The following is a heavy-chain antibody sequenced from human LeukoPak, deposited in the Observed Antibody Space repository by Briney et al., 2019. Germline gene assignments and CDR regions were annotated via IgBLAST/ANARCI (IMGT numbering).Heavy chain of an antibody. Sequence: SETLSLTCTVSGGSISRYYWSWIRQPPGKGLEWIGYIYYSGSTNYNPSLKSRVTISVDTSKNQFSLKLSSVTAADTAVYYSARGAVDTPMTDYYYYSGMDVWGQGTTVTASS. CDR2: IYYSGST. V-gene: IGHV4-59*01. CDR1: GGSISRYY. D-gene: IGHD5-18*01. J-gene: IGHJ6*02. CDR3: ARGAVDTPMTDYYYYSGMDV.